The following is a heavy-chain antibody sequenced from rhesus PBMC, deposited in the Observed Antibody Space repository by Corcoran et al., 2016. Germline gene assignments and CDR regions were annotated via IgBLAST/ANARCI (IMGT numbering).Heavy chain of an antibody. Sequence: QVQLQQWGEGLVKPSETLSLTCAVYGGSISGYYYWSWISQPPGKGIEWIGYIYGNSASTNYNPSLKNRVTILKDTSKNQFSLKLSSVTAADTAVYYCARGKGLFDYWGQGVLVTVSS. CDR1: GGSISGYYY. D-gene: IGHD3-28*01. CDR2: IYGNSAST. J-gene: IGHJ4*01. CDR3: ARGKGLFDY. V-gene: IGHV4-73*01.